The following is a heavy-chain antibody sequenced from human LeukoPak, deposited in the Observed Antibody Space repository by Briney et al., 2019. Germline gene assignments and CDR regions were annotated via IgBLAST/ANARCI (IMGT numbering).Heavy chain of an antibody. J-gene: IGHJ4*02. CDR2: MKPSSGET. Sequence: ASVKVSCKASGYTFSTYDINWVRQATGQGLEWLGYMKPSSGETGYAQKFQSRVTMSRDTSISTAYMELSSLRSEDTAVYYCARLPKYSRPLDYWGQGTLVTVSS. CDR3: ARLPKYSRPLDY. V-gene: IGHV1-8*01. D-gene: IGHD6-6*01. CDR1: GYTFSTYD.